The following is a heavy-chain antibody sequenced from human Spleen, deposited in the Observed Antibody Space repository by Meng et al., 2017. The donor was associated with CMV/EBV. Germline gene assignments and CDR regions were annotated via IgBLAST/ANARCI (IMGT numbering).Heavy chain of an antibody. V-gene: IGHV3-30*02. D-gene: IGHD3-16*01. CDR3: AREAEGDARNAFDI. CDR2: IRNDGSDK. Sequence: GESLKISCAASGFTFSNYGMHWVRQAPGKGLEWVAFIRNDGSDKYYADSVKGRFTISRDNSKNTLYLQMNSLRAEDTAVYYCAREAEGDARNAFDIWGQGTMVTVSS. CDR1: GFTFSNYG. J-gene: IGHJ3*02.